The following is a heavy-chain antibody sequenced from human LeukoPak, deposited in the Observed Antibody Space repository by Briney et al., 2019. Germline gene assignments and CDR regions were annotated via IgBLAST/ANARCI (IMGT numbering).Heavy chain of an antibody. J-gene: IGHJ4*02. CDR2: ISGSGGGT. Sequence: GGSLRLSCAASGFTFSSYAMSRVRQAPGKGLEWVSAISGSGGGTYYADSVKGRFTISRDNSNNTLYLQMNSLRAEDTAVYYCAKVASADAQARLNYWGQGTLVTVSS. D-gene: IGHD6-19*01. CDR1: GFTFSSYA. CDR3: AKVASADAQARLNY. V-gene: IGHV3-23*01.